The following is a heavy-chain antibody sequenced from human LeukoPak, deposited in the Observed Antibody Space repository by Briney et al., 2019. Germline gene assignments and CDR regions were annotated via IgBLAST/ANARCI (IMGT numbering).Heavy chain of an antibody. CDR3: AKAGFTMIVARYYYYMDV. CDR2: INPNSGGT. V-gene: IGHV1-2*02. J-gene: IGHJ6*03. CDR1: GYTFTGYY. D-gene: IGHD3-22*01. Sequence: ASVKVSCKASGYTFTGYYMHWVRQAPGEGLEWMGWINPNSGGTKYAQKFQGRVTMTRDTSINTAYMEVRRLTSDDTAVYYCAKAGFTMIVARYYYYMDVWGKGTTVTVSS.